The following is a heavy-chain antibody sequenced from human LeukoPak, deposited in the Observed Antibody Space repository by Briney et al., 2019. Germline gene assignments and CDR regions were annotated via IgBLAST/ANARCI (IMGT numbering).Heavy chain of an antibody. J-gene: IGHJ5*02. CDR1: GFTFDDYA. CDR2: ISWNSGSI. V-gene: IGHV3-9*01. CDR3: ARNHRLHH. Sequence: AGGSLRLSRAASGFTFDDYAMHWVRQAPGKGLEWVSGISWNSGSIGYADSVKGRFTISRDNAKNTVFLQMNSLRVEDTGVYYCARNHRLHHWGQGTLVIVSS.